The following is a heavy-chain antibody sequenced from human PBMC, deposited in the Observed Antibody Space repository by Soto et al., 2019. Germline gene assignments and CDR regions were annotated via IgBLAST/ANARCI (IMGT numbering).Heavy chain of an antibody. CDR3: ARDLWATIRGVGLY. CDR1: GFTFSSYA. D-gene: IGHD5-12*01. J-gene: IGHJ4*02. CDR2: ISSNGGST. Sequence: GGSLRLSCAASGFTFSSYAMHWVRQAPGKGLEYVSAISSNGGSTYYANSVKGRFTISRDNSKNTLYLQMGSLRAEDMAVYYCARDLWATIRGVGLYWGQGTLVTVSS. V-gene: IGHV3-64*01.